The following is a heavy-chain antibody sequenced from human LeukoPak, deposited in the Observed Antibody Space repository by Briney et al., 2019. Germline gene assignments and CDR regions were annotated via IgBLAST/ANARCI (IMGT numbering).Heavy chain of an antibody. CDR3: AKTSLSDASGHYYYMDV. Sequence: GSLRLSCAASGFTFSNYAMRWVRQAPGKGLEWVSVTYSGGSTYYADSVKGRFTISRDNSQNTVSLQVNNLRTEDTALYYCAKTSLSDASGHYYYMDVWGKGTTVTVSS. J-gene: IGHJ6*03. D-gene: IGHD3-3*01. V-gene: IGHV3-53*05. CDR1: GFTFSNYA. CDR2: TYSGGST.